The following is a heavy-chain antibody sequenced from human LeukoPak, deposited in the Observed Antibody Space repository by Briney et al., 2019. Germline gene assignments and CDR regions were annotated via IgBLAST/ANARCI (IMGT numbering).Heavy chain of an antibody. J-gene: IGHJ3*02. V-gene: IGHV4-4*07. Sequence: SETLSLTCTVSGGSISSYYWSWIRQPAGKGLEWIGRIYTSGSTNYNPSLKSRVTMSVDTSKNQFSLKLSSVTAADTAVYYCARDLCPHSPYDCAFDIWAKGQWSPSLQ. CDR1: GGSISSYY. CDR3: ARDLCPHSPYDCAFDI. CDR2: IYTSGST. D-gene: IGHD5-12*01.